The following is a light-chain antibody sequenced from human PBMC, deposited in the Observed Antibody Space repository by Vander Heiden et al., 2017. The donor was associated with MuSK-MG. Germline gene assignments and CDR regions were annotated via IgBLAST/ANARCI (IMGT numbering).Light chain of an antibody. Sequence: EIVITQSPATLSVSPGERATLSCRASQSISTNLAWYQHKPGQAPRLLIYGASTRATGIPARFSGSGSGTEFTLTINSLQSEDFAVYYCQKDNNCPITFGGGTKVDIK. V-gene: IGKV3-15*01. J-gene: IGKJ4*01. CDR1: QSISTN. CDR2: GAS. CDR3: QKDNNCPIT.